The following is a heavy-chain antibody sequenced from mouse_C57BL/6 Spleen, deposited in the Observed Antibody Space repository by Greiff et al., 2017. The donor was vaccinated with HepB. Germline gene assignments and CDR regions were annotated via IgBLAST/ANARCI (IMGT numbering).Heavy chain of an antibody. CDR2: INPYNGGT. Sequence: EVQLQQSGPVLVKPGASVKMSCKASGYTFTDYYMNWVKQSHGKSLEWIGVINPYNGGTSYNQKFKGKATLTVDKSSSTAYMELNSLTSEDSAVYYGARNEYDRSFAYWGQGTLVTVSA. D-gene: IGHD2-4*01. V-gene: IGHV1-19*01. J-gene: IGHJ3*01. CDR3: ARNEYDRSFAY. CDR1: GYTFTDYY.